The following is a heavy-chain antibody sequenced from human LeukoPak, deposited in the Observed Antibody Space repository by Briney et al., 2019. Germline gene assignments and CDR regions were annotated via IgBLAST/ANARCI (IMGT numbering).Heavy chain of an antibody. J-gene: IGHJ4*02. CDR1: GGSISSYY. D-gene: IGHD3-10*01. Sequence: SETLSLTCIVSGGSISSYYWSWIRQPPGKGLEWIGNIYSSGTTNYNPSLKSRVTISMDTSKNQFFLKLSSVTAADTAVYYCARGKIWSPVYLSHWGQGTLVTVSS. CDR3: ARGKIWSPVYLSH. V-gene: IGHV4-59*13. CDR2: IYSSGTT.